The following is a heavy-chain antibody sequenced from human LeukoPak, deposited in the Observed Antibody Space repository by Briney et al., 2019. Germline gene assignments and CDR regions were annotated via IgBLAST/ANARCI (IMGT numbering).Heavy chain of an antibody. V-gene: IGHV3-23*01. CDR2: ISGSGGTT. D-gene: IGHD3-22*01. Sequence: PGGSLRLSCAASGFTFSSYWMHWVRQAPGKGLEWVSGISGSGGTTYYADSVKGRFTISRDNSKNSLSLQVSSLRAEDTAVYYCAKTNGYYSDWGQGTLVTVSS. J-gene: IGHJ4*02. CDR1: GFTFSSYW. CDR3: AKTNGYYSD.